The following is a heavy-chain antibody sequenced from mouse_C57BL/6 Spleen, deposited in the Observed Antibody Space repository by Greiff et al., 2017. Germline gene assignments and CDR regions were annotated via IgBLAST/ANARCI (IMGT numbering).Heavy chain of an antibody. CDR1: GFTFSSYA. CDR3: TREGVAPGYFDY. J-gene: IGHJ2*01. Sequence: EVHLVESGEGLVKPGGSLKLSCAASGFTFSSYAMSWVRQTPEKRLEWVAYISSGGDYIYYADTVKGRFTISRDNARNTLYLQMSSLKSEDTAMYYCTREGVAPGYFDYWGQGTTLTVSS. V-gene: IGHV5-9-1*02. D-gene: IGHD1-1*01. CDR2: ISSGGDYI.